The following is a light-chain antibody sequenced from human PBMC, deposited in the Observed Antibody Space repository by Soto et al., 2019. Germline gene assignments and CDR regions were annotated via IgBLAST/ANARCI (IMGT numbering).Light chain of an antibody. CDR1: QRVSSL. CDR3: QQYNIWPYT. CDR2: DTS. J-gene: IGKJ2*01. V-gene: IGKV3-15*01. Sequence: IVLTQSPSTLSVSPGERATLSCRASQRVSSLLAWSQQKPRQAPRLLIYDTSTRATGIPARFSGSGSGTDFTLTISSLQSEEFAIYYCQQYNIWPYTFGQGTQLEIK.